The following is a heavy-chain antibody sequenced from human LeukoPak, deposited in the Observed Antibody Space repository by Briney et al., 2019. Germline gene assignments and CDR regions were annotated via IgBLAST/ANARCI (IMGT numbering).Heavy chain of an antibody. CDR3: ARGNTRDGCYDY. CDR1: GYTLTELS. CDR2: FDPEDGET. J-gene: IGHJ4*02. Sequence: ASVKVSCKVSGYTLTELSMHWVRQAPGKGLEWMGGFDPEDGETIYAQKFQGRVTMTRDTSISTAYMELSRLRSDDTAVYYCARGNTRDGCYDYWGQGTLVTVSS. V-gene: IGHV1-24*01. D-gene: IGHD5-24*01.